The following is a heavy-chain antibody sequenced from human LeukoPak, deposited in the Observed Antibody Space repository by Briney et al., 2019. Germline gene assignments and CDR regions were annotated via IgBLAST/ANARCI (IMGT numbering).Heavy chain of an antibody. D-gene: IGHD6-19*01. CDR2: IYYSGST. CDR3: ARGVWSSGWSACYFDY. J-gene: IGHJ4*02. CDR1: GGSISSYY. V-gene: IGHV4-59*01. Sequence: PSETLSLTCTVSGGSISSYYWSWIRQPPGKGLEWIANIYYSGSTNYSPSLRSRVTISVDTSKNQFSLELTSVTAADTAVYYCARGVWSSGWSACYFDYWGQGTLVTVSS.